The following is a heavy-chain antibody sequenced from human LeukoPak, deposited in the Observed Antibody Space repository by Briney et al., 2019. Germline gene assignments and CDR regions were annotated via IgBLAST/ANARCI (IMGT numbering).Heavy chain of an antibody. CDR3: ARAVAATSPRTNWFDP. D-gene: IGHD2-15*01. CDR2: IYYSGST. V-gene: IGHV4-34*01. Sequence: SETLSLTCAVYGGSFSGYYWSWIRQPPGKGLEWIGSIYYSGSTYYNPSLKSRVTISVDTSKNQFSLKLSSVTAADTAVYYCARAVAATSPRTNWFDPWGQGTLVTVSS. J-gene: IGHJ5*02. CDR1: GGSFSGYY.